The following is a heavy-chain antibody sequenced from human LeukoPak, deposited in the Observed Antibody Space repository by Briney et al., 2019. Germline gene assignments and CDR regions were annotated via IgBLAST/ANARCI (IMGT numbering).Heavy chain of an antibody. D-gene: IGHD3-3*01. V-gene: IGHV3-23*01. CDR2: ISGSGGST. CDR3: AKGFLEWLRFDP. CDR1: GFTFSSYA. J-gene: IGHJ5*02. Sequence: GGSLRLSCAASGFTFSSYAMSWVRQAPGKGLEWVSAISGSGGSTYYADSVKGRFTISRDNSKNTLYLQMNSLRAEDTAVYYRAKGFLEWLRFDPWGQGTLVTVSS.